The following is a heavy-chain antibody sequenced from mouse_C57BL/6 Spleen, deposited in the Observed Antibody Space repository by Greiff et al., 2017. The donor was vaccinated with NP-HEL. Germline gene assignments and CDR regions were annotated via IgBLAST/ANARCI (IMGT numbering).Heavy chain of an antibody. D-gene: IGHD2-1*01. CDR2: IYPRDGST. J-gene: IGHJ2*01. CDR3: AREGGNYVNYFDY. V-gene: IGHV1-85*01. Sequence: VQLQQSGPELVKPGASVKLSCKASGYTFTSYDINWVKQRPGQGLEWIGWIYPRDGSTKYNEKFKGKATLTVDTSSSTAYMELHSLTSEDSAVYFCAREGGNYVNYFDYWGQGTTLTVSS. CDR1: GYTFTSYD.